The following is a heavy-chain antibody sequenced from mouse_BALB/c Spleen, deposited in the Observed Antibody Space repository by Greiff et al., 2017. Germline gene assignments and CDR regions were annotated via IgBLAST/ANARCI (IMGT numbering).Heavy chain of an antibody. CDR3: NAGGNYDYFDY. CDR2: IDPENGDT. CDR1: GFNIKDTY. D-gene: IGHD2-1*01. V-gene: IGHV14-4*02. Sequence: EVQLQQSGAELVKPGASVKLSCTASGFNIKDTYMHWVKQRPEQGLEWIGWIDPENGDTEYAPKFQGKATMTADTSSNTAYLQLSSLTSEDTAVYYCNAGGNYDYFDYWGQGTTLTVSS. J-gene: IGHJ2*01.